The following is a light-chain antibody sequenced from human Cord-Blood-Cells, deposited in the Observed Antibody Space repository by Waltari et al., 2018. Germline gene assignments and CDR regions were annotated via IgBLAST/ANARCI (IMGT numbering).Light chain of an antibody. CDR2: WAS. J-gene: IGKJ1*01. Sequence: DIVMTQSPDSLAVSLGERATINCKSSQSVLYSSNNKNYLAWYQQKPGQPPKLLIYWASTRESGVPDRFIGSWSGTDFTLTISSLQAEDVAVYYCQQYYSTRTFGQGTKVEIK. V-gene: IGKV4-1*01. CDR1: QSVLYSSNNKNY. CDR3: QQYYSTRT.